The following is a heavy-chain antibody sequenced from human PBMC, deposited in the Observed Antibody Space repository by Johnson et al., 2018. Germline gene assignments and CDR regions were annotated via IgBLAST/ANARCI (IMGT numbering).Heavy chain of an antibody. CDR1: GFTFSSYA. CDR3: AKRFMLQLGFYYYYYMDV. D-gene: IGHD2-8*01. CDR2: ISGSGGST. V-gene: IGHV3-23*04. Sequence: EVQLVESGGGLVQPGRSLRLSCAASGFTFSSYARSWVRQAPGKGLEWVSAISGSGGSTYYADSVTGRFTIYRDKSKNTLYLQMNSLRAEDTAVYYCAKRFMLQLGFYYYYYMDVWGKGTTVTVSS. J-gene: IGHJ6*03.